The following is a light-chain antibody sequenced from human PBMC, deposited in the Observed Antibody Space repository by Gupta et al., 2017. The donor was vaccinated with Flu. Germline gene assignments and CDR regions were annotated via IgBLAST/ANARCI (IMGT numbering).Light chain of an antibody. V-gene: IGKV4-1*01. CDR2: WAS. J-gene: IGKJ3*01. CDR1: QSLLYSSNNKND. Sequence: SLGERATINCKSSQSLLYSSNNKNDLAWYQQKPGQPPNLLIYWASARESGVPDRFSGSGSGTDFTLTISSLQAEDVAVYYCQQYYSTPFTFGPGTKVDIK. CDR3: QQYYSTPFT.